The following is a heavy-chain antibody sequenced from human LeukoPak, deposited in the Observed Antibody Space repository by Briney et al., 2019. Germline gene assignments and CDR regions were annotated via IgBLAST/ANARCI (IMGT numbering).Heavy chain of an antibody. J-gene: IGHJ5*02. CDR1: VGTFSSYA. Sequence: SVEVSCKASVGTFSSYAISWVRQAPGQGLEWMGGIIPIFGTANYAQKFQGRVTITADESTSTAYMELSSLRSEDTAVYYCARAPSEWLRVDNWFDPWGQGTLVTVSS. CDR2: IIPIFGTA. D-gene: IGHD5-12*01. CDR3: ARAPSEWLRVDNWFDP. V-gene: IGHV1-69*01.